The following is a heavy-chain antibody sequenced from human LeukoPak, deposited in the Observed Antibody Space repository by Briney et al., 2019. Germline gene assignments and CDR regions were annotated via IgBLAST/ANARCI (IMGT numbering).Heavy chain of an antibody. V-gene: IGHV4-34*01. J-gene: IGHJ4*02. CDR2: INHGGST. CDR1: GGSFSGYY. D-gene: IGHD6-19*01. Sequence: SETLSLTCAVYGGSFSGYYWSWIRQPPGKGLEWIGEINHGGSTNYNPPLKSRVTISVDTSKNQFSLKLSSVTAADTAVHYCQLIAVAGTIGYWGQGTLVTVSS. CDR3: QLIAVAGTIGY.